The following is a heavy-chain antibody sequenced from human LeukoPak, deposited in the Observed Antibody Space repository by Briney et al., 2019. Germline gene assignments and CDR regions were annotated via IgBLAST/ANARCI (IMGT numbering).Heavy chain of an antibody. CDR3: ARDLSPRWMATTSDYYYGMDV. CDR1: GFTFSDYY. CDR2: ISSSGSTI. V-gene: IGHV3-11*01. Sequence: GGSLRLSCAASGFTFSDYYMSWIRQAPGKGLEWVSYISSSGSTIYYADSVKGRFTISRDNAKNSLYLQMNSLRAEDTAVYYCARDLSPRWMATTSDYYYGMDVWGQGTTVTVSS. D-gene: IGHD5-12*01. J-gene: IGHJ6*02.